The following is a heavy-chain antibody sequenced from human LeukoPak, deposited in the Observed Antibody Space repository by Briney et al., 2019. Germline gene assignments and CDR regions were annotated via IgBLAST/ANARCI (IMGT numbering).Heavy chain of an antibody. D-gene: IGHD6-19*01. CDR3: ARVPKSQWRRESYYGMDV. V-gene: IGHV4-34*01. CDR1: GGSFSGYY. Sequence: PSETLSLTCAVYGGSFSGYYWSWIRQPPGKGLEWIGDINHSGSTNYNPSLKSRVTISVDTSKNQFSLKLSSVTAADTAVYYCARVPKSQWRRESYYGMDVWGQGTTVTVSS. CDR2: INHSGST. J-gene: IGHJ6*02.